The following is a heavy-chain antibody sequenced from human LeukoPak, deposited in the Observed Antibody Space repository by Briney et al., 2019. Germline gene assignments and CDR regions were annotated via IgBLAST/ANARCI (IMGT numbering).Heavy chain of an antibody. J-gene: IGHJ6*04. CDR3: TTLWFGTTVGVRYYYGMDV. D-gene: IGHD3-10*01. CDR1: GFTFSNAW. V-gene: IGHV3-15*01. CDR2: IKSKTDGGTT. Sequence: GGSLRLSCAASGFTFSNAWMSWVRQAPGKGLEWVGRIKSKTDGGTTDYAAPVKGRFTISRDDSKNTLYLQMNSLKTEDTAVYYCTTLWFGTTVGVRYYYGMDVWGEGTTVTVSS.